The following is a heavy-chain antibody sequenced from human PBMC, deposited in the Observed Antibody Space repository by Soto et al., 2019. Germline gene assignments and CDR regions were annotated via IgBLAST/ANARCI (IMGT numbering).Heavy chain of an antibody. J-gene: IGHJ3*02. CDR2: ISAYNGNT. Sequence: QVQLVQSGAELKKPGASVKVSCKASGYTFSNYGINWVRQAPGQGLEWMGWISAYNGNTKYAQKFQGRVTMATDTPTTTAYMELRSLRSDDPAVYYWARDGRQFVPNSDNFEIWGQGTTVTVSS. D-gene: IGHD6-6*01. V-gene: IGHV1-18*01. CDR1: GYTFSNYG. CDR3: ARDGRQFVPNSDNFEI.